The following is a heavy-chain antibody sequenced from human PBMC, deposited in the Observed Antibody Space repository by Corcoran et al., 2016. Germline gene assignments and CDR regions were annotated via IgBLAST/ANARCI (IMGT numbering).Heavy chain of an antibody. Sequence: QVQLQESGPGLVKPSETLSLTCTVSGGSISSYYWSWIRQPPGKGLEWIGFIYYSGSTNYNPSLKSRVTISVDTSKNQFSLKLSSVTAADTAVYYCARGGPYSSSSLFDNWFDPWGQGTLVTVSS. CDR2: IYYSGST. CDR1: GGSISSYY. CDR3: ARGGPYSSSSLFDNWFDP. J-gene: IGHJ5*02. D-gene: IGHD6-6*01. V-gene: IGHV4-59*01.